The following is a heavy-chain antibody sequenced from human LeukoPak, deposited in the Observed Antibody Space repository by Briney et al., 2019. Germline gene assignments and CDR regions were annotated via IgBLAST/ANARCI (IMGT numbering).Heavy chain of an antibody. CDR3: ARDRIVGALGWLDP. J-gene: IGHJ5*02. Sequence: ASVKVSCKSSGFTFINSRITWVRQAPGQGLEWMGWISAYYGNTQYVENFEGRVAMTRDTSTTTAYMELRNLTSDDTAVYYCARDRIVGALGWLDPWGQGTLVTVSS. V-gene: IGHV1-18*01. CDR2: ISAYYGNT. CDR1: GFTFINSR. D-gene: IGHD1-26*01.